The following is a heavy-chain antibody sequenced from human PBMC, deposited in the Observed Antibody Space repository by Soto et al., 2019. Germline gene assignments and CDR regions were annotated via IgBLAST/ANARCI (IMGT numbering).Heavy chain of an antibody. CDR2: INDRGSI. Sequence: QVQLQQWGAGPLRPLETLSLTCGVSGGSFSGYYWAWIRQSPGKGLEWIGEINDRGSINYNPSLKSRVRISVDTSKNHYSQNLRSVTAADTAVYYCARESHDILAGPPWVWYFDLWGRGTLVSVSS. D-gene: IGHD3-9*01. CDR3: ARESHDILAGPPWVWYFDL. V-gene: IGHV4-34*01. J-gene: IGHJ2*01. CDR1: GGSFSGYY.